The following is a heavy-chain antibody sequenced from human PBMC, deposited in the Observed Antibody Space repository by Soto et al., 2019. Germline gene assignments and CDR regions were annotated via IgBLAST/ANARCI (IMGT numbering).Heavy chain of an antibody. J-gene: IGHJ4*02. Sequence: LSLTCTVSGGSISSGDYYWSWVRQAPGKGLEWVSCIRSGGSPVYYADSVKGRFTISRDDARNSLYLQLNSLRVEDTAVYYCAREIYGSNEGIVYWGQGTQVTVSS. CDR1: GGSISSGDYY. V-gene: IGHV3-11*04. CDR3: AREIYGSNEGIVY. D-gene: IGHD2-8*01. CDR2: IRSGGSPV.